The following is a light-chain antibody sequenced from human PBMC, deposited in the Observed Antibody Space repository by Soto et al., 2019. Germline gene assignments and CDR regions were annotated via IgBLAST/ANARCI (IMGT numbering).Light chain of an antibody. CDR3: QQYGSSPRSIT. CDR2: GAS. CDR1: QSISSSY. V-gene: IGKV3-20*01. Sequence: IVMTQSPATLSVSPGERATLSCRASQSISSSYLAWYQQRPGQAPRLLIYGASSRATGIPDRFSGSGSGTDFTLTISRLEPEDFAVYYCQQYGSSPRSITFGQGTRLEIK. J-gene: IGKJ5*01.